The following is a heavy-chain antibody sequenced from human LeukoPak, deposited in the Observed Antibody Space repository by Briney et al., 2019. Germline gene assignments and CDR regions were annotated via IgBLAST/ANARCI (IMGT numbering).Heavy chain of an antibody. Sequence: PGGSLRLSCAASGFTFSSYSMNWVRQAPGKGLEWVSYISSSSSTIYYADSVKGRFTISRDNAKNSLYLQMNSLRAEDTAVYYCARAYVHYYDSIDGYWGQGTLVTVSS. J-gene: IGHJ4*02. CDR3: ARAYVHYYDSIDGY. CDR2: ISSSSSTI. CDR1: GFTFSSYS. D-gene: IGHD3-22*01. V-gene: IGHV3-48*01.